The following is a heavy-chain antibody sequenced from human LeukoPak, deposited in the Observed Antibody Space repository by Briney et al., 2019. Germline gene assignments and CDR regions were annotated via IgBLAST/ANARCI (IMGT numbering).Heavy chain of an antibody. Sequence: SETLSLTCAVSGGSISSGGYSWSWIRQPPGKGLEWIGYIYHNGSTYYNPSLKSRVTISVDRSKNQFSLKLSSVTAADTAVYYCARGGSRGMDVWGQGTTVTVSS. V-gene: IGHV4-30-2*01. CDR3: ARGGSRGMDV. J-gene: IGHJ6*02. D-gene: IGHD5-12*01. CDR2: IYHNGST. CDR1: GGSISSGGYS.